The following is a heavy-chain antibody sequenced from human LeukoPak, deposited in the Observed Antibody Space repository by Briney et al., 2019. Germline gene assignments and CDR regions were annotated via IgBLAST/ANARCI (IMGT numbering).Heavy chain of an antibody. CDR2: IIPIFGTA. Sequence: SVKVSCKASGGTFSSYAISWVRQAPGQGLEWMGGIIPIFGTANYAQKFQGRVTITADESTSTAYMELSSLRSEDTAVYYCARSIVVVVAATPPLYYFDYWGQGTLVTVSS. D-gene: IGHD2-15*01. CDR1: GGTFSSYA. CDR3: ARSIVVVVAATPPLYYFDY. J-gene: IGHJ4*02. V-gene: IGHV1-69*13.